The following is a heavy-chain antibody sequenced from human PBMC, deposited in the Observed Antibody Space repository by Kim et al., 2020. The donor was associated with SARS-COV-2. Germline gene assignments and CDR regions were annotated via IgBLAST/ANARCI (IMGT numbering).Heavy chain of an antibody. V-gene: IGHV3-9*01. CDR1: GFTFDDYA. Sequence: GGSLRLSCAASGFTFDDYAMHWVRQAPGKGLEWVSGISWNSGSIGYADSVKGRFTISRDNAKNSLYLQMNSLRAEDTALYYCAKSGGYSSSILYYYYYGMDVWGQGTTVTVSS. D-gene: IGHD6-13*01. J-gene: IGHJ6*02. CDR2: ISWNSGSI. CDR3: AKSGGYSSSILYYYYYGMDV.